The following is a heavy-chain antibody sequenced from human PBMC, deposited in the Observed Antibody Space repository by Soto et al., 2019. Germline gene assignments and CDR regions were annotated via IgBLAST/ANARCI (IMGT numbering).Heavy chain of an antibody. CDR3: AREISLIMAAPDY. V-gene: IGHV1-18*04. CDR2: VSPYNGNA. Sequence: GASVKVSCKTSGYTFSNYAISWVRQAPGQGLEWMGWVSPYNGNANYTEKFQGRVPMTTDTSTTTAYMELTSLTSDDTAIYYCAREISLIMAAPDYWGQGTLVTVSS. CDR1: GYTFSNYA. D-gene: IGHD2-8*01. J-gene: IGHJ4*02.